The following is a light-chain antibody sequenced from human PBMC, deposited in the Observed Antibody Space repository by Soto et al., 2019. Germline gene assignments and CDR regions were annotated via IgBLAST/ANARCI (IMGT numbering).Light chain of an antibody. CDR3: QKYNNWPFPSWT. CDR2: GAS. Sequence: EIVMTQSPATLSVSPGERATLSCRASQSVSSNLAWYQQKPGQAPRLLIYGASTRATGIPARFSGSGSGTELTITISILQSEDFAVYYCQKYNNWPFPSWTFGQGTKVEIK. CDR1: QSVSSN. V-gene: IGKV3-15*01. J-gene: IGKJ1*01.